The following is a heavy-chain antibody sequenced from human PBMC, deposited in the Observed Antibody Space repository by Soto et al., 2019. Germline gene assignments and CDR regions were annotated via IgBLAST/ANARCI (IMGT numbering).Heavy chain of an antibody. CDR3: ASILRYFDWLLHRDAFDI. D-gene: IGHD3-9*01. J-gene: IGHJ3*02. CDR1: GFTFSSHA. CDR2: ITGSGDST. Sequence: GGSLRLSCAVSGFTFSSHAMSWVRQAPGKGLECVSSITGSGDSTYYADSVKGRFTISRDKSKSTLYLQMNSLRAEDTVVYYCASILRYFDWLLHRDAFDIWGQGTMVTVSS. V-gene: IGHV3-23*01.